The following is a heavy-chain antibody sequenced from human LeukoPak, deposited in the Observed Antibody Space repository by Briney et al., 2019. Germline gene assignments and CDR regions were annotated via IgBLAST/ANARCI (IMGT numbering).Heavy chain of an antibody. Sequence: PGGALRLSCAASGFIFSKYWMLAVRQAPGKGLETVSRINTDGTVTTYADSVKGRFTASTPNADNTMFLKMNSVREEDTAVYYCATKQWLAPPPDSWGQGTPVTVSS. CDR3: ATKQWLAPPPDS. CDR2: INTDGTVT. J-gene: IGHJ4*02. V-gene: IGHV3-74*01. D-gene: IGHD6-19*01. CDR1: GFIFSKYW.